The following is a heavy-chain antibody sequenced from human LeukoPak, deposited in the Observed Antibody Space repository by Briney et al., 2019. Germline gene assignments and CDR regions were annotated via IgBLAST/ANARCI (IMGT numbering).Heavy chain of an antibody. V-gene: IGHV5-51*01. D-gene: IGHD3-22*01. CDR1: GYSFTSYW. J-gene: IGHJ4*02. CDR3: ARRYYYDSSGSTGMDY. Sequence: ETLKSSCKGSGYSFTSYWIGWVRQMPGKGLEWMGIITPGHSDTRYSPSFQGQVTISADKSISTAYLQWSSLKASDTAMYYCARRYYYDSSGSTGMDYWGQGTLVTV. CDR2: ITPGHSDT.